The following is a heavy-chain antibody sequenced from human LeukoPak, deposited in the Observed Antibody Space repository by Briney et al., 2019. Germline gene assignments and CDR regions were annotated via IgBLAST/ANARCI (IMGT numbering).Heavy chain of an antibody. V-gene: IGHV1-2*02. CDR1: GYTFTGYY. CDR3: ARVGINYYDSSGSSPDAFDI. J-gene: IGHJ3*02. D-gene: IGHD3-22*01. Sequence: ASVKVSCKASGYTFTGYYMHWVRQAPGQGLEWMGWINPNSGGTNHAQKFQGRVTMTRDTSISTAYMELSRLRSDDTAVYYCARVGINYYDSSGSSPDAFDIWGQGTMVTVSS. CDR2: INPNSGGT.